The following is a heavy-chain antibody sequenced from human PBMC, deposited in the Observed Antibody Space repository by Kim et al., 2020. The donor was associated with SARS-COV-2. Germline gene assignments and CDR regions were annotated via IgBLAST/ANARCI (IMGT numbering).Heavy chain of an antibody. D-gene: IGHD3-10*02. J-gene: IGHJ4*01. Sequence: ASVKVSCKASGYTFTSYYMHWVRQAPGQGLEWMGIINPSGCCSRYSHNFHSTFTMTSSTSTSPFYMSLRTLTSYYPPLSFFSCLFFLSSSLLYF. CDR3: SCLFFLSSSLLYF. CDR2: INPSGCCS. V-gene: IGHV1-46*01. CDR1: GYTFTSYY.